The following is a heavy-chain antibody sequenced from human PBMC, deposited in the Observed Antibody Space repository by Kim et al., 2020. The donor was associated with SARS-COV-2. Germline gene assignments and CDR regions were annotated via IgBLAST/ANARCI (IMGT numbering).Heavy chain of an antibody. CDR3: AKCRGDSRDNWTAGNVVDY. Sequence: GGSLRLSCAASGFTLKNYAMSWVRQAPGKGLEWVSIISGSGGATHYADSVKGRFTISRDNSKNTLYLQMNNLRVGDTALYYCAKCRGDSRDNWTAGNVVDYWGQGTLVTVSS. J-gene: IGHJ4*02. CDR2: ISGSGGAT. D-gene: IGHD1-1*01. V-gene: IGHV3-23*01. CDR1: GFTLKNYA.